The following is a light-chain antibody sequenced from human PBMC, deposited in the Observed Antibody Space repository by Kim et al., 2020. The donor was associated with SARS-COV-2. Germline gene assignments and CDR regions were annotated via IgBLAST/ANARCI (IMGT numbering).Light chain of an antibody. V-gene: IGLV3-21*04. CDR3: HVWDCISAHVV. CDR1: NIGSKS. J-gene: IGLJ2*01. CDR2: FVS. Sequence: SYELTQPPSVSEAPGKTASFTSGGDNIGSKSVNWYLQRPGQAPVVAIYFVSDRPSGIPERFSGSNPGNTATLIISRVVAGDEAEYYCHVWDCISAHVVFG.